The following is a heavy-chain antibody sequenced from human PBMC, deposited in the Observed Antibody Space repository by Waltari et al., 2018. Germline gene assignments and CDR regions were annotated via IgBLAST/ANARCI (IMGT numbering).Heavy chain of an antibody. CDR1: GGSISSSSYY. D-gene: IGHD3-22*01. V-gene: IGHV4-39*07. Sequence: QLQLQESGPGLVKPSETLSLTCTVSGGSISSSSYYWGWIRQPPGKGLEWIGSIYYSGSTSYNPSLKSRVTISVDTSKNQFSLKLSSVTAADTAVYYCGRSSGYFTPFDYWGQGTLVTVSS. J-gene: IGHJ4*02. CDR2: IYYSGST. CDR3: GRSSGYFTPFDY.